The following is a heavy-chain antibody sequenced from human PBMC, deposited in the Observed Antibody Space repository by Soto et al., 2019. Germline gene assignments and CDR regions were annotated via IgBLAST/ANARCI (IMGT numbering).Heavy chain of an antibody. Sequence: QVQLQESGPGLVKPSETLSLTCTVSGGSISNYYWSWIRQSDGKGLEWIGRIYSSGSTNYNPSLKSRVTMSVDTSKNQFSLKVTSVTAGDTAVYYCARDGQERVRDGDWFDPWGQGTLVIVSS. CDR2: IYSSGST. V-gene: IGHV4-4*07. CDR3: ARDGQERVRDGDWFDP. J-gene: IGHJ5*02. D-gene: IGHD6-13*01. CDR1: GGSISNYY.